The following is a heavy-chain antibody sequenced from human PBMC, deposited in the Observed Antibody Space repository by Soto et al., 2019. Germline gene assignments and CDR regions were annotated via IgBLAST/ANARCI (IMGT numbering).Heavy chain of an antibody. Sequence: QIQLVQSGAEVKKPGASVRVSCKASGYTFTTYGITWVRQAPGQGLEWMGWISAYDGSTNYAQKLQGRVFMTTDSSSSTAYMDLRSLRSDDTAVYYCARDPASAYSSSSFDCWGQGTLVTVYS. V-gene: IGHV1-18*04. CDR1: GYTFTTYG. D-gene: IGHD6-6*01. CDR2: ISAYDGST. J-gene: IGHJ4*02. CDR3: ARDPASAYSSSSFDC.